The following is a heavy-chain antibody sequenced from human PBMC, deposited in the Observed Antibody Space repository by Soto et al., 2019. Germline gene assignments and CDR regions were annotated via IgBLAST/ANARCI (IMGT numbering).Heavy chain of an antibody. Sequence: GSLRLSCAASGFTFSSYPIHWVRQAPGKGLEWVALISYDGTNKGYADSVKGRFTISRDDSRNTVYLQMNTLRPADTAVYYCARAQLIRFYDRYVHEYSFDSWGQGTLVTVSS. CDR3: ARAQLIRFYDRYVHEYSFDS. J-gene: IGHJ4*02. V-gene: IGHV3-30-3*01. CDR2: ISYDGTNK. CDR1: GFTFSSYP. D-gene: IGHD5-12*01.